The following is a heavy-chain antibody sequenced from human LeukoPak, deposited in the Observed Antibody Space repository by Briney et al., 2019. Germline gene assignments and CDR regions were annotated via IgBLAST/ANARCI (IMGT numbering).Heavy chain of an antibody. CDR1: GFTFGSYS. D-gene: IGHD3-22*01. CDR3: ARDLALDYYDSSERGY. CDR2: ISSSSSYI. J-gene: IGHJ4*02. V-gene: IGHV3-21*01. Sequence: GGSLRLSCAASGFTFGSYSMNWVRQAPGKGLEWVSSISSSSSYIYYADSVKGRLTISRDNAKNSLYLQMNSLRAEDTAVYYCARDLALDYYDSSERGYWGQGTLVTVSS.